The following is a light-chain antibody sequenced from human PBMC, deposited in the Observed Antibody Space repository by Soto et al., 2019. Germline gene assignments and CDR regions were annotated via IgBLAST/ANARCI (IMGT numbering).Light chain of an antibody. V-gene: IGLV1-40*01. J-gene: IGLJ1*01. CDR3: QTYDSSLRGYV. CDR1: SSNIGAGYG. Sequence: QSVLTQPPSVSGAPGRRVTISCTGGSSNIGAGYGVSWYQQFPGTAPKLLIYGNKNRPSGVPARFSASKSGASASLAITGLQAGDEADYYCQTYDSSLRGYVFGTGTKVTVL. CDR2: GNK.